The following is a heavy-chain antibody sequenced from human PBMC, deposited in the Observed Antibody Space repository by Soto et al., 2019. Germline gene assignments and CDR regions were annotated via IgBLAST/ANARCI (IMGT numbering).Heavy chain of an antibody. D-gene: IGHD2-2*01. J-gene: IGHJ6*02. CDR2: ISYDGSDK. CDR1: GFTFSNYG. CDR3: AKVTGYCSSSSCRRDYYYYYGMDV. Sequence: GGSLRLSCAASGFTFSNYGMHWVRQAPGKGLEWVAVISYDGSDKYYADAVKGRFSISRDNSKNTLYLQMNSLRAEDTAVYYCAKVTGYCSSSSCRRDYYYYYGMDVWGQGTTVTVSS. V-gene: IGHV3-30*18.